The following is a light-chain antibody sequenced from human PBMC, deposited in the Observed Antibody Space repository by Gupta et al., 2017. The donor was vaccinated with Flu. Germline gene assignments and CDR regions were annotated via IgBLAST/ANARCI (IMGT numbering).Light chain of an antibody. CDR1: QSVSSSD. CDR3: QQYGTSPRT. CDR2: AAS. Sequence: EIVLTQSPGTPSFSPGEGATLSCRASQSVSSSDLAWYQQKPGQAPRLLIYAASSRATGTPDRFSGSASGTDFTLTISRLEPEDFAVYYCQQYGTSPRTFGQGTKVEIK. J-gene: IGKJ1*01. V-gene: IGKV3-20*01.